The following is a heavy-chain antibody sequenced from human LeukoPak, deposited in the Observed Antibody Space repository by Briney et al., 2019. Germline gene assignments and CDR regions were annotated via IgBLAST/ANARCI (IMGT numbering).Heavy chain of an antibody. CDR2: INQDGSEK. V-gene: IGHV3-7*01. CDR3: ARDKITGPTTLAS. Sequence: PGGSLRLSCAASGFSFSTYWMSWVRQAPGPGKGLEWVANINQDGSEKYYVDSVKGRFTIARDDAKHSLYLQMNSLRVEDTAVYYCARDKITGPTTLASWGQGTLVTVSS. CDR1: GFSFSTYW. D-gene: IGHD1-26*01. J-gene: IGHJ4*02.